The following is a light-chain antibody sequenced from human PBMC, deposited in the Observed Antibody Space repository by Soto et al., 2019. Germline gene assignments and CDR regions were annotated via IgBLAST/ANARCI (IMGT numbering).Light chain of an antibody. J-gene: IGLJ2*01. CDR2: LNSDGSH. CDR1: SGHSSYA. V-gene: IGLV4-69*01. CDR3: QTWGTGIVV. Sequence: QSVLTQSPSASASLGASVKLTCTLSSGHSSYAIAWHQQQPEKGPRYLMKLNSDGSHRKGDGIPDRFSGSSSGAERYLTISSLQSEDEADYYCQTWGTGIVVFGGGTKLTVL.